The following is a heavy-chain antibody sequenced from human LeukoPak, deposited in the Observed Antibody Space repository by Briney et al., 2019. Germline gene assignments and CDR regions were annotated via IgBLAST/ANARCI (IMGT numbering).Heavy chain of an antibody. CDR2: MQSSGNS. D-gene: IGHD5-18*01. J-gene: IGHJ4*02. CDR3: ARDKRHSYGRYFDH. CDR1: GDSISTYH. V-gene: IGHV4-59*01. Sequence: SETLSLTCSVSGDSISTYHWNRIRKSPGKGLEWIAFMQSSGNSNYNPSLKSRVTMFVDTSKNQFVLNLRSVTAADTGVYYCARDKRHSYGRYFDHWGQGMLVTVSS.